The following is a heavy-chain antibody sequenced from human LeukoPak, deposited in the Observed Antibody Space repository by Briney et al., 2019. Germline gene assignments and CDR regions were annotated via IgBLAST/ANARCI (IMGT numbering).Heavy chain of an antibody. J-gene: IGHJ5*02. CDR3: ARVGSYITMVRGLSRWFDP. D-gene: IGHD3-10*01. Sequence: PSETLSLTCTVSGYSISSGYHWGWIRQPPGKGLEWIGSIYYSGSTYYNPSLKSRVTISVDTSKNQFSLKLSSVTAADTAVYYCARVGSYITMVRGLSRWFDPWGQGTLVTVSS. V-gene: IGHV4-38-2*02. CDR1: GYSISSGYH. CDR2: IYYSGST.